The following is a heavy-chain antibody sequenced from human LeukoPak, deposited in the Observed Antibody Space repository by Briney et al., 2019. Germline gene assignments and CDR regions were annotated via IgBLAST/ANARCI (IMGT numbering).Heavy chain of an antibody. Sequence: GSLILSSAASGFTFTTYDMHWVRQATGKGLDWVSAIGTTGDTYYPGSVKGRSTISRENAKNPLYLQMNSLRAGDTAVYYCARDRGGGHMDVWGKGTTVTISS. D-gene: IGHD2-15*01. CDR1: GFTFTTYD. CDR2: IGTTGDT. CDR3: ARDRGGGHMDV. J-gene: IGHJ6*03. V-gene: IGHV3-13*01.